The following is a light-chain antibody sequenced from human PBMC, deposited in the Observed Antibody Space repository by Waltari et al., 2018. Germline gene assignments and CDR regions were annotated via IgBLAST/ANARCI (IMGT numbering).Light chain of an antibody. J-gene: IGKJ1*01. CDR2: GVS. CDR3: QHYVRLPAT. V-gene: IGKV3-20*01. CDR1: PIVRGS. Sequence: EIVLTQSPGTLSLSPGERATLSCRASPIVRGSLAWSQQKAGQAPRPLIYGVSSRATGIPGRFSGRGSGTDFSLTISRLEPEDFAVYYCQHYVRLPATFGQGTKVEIK.